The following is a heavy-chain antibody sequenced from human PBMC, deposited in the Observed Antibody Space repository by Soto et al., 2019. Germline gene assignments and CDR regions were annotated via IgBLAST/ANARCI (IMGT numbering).Heavy chain of an antibody. J-gene: IGHJ3*02. D-gene: IGHD3-22*01. Sequence: GASVKVSCKVSGYTLTELSMDWVRQAPGKGLEWMGGFDPEDGETIYAQKFQGRVTMTEDTSTDTAYMELSSLRSEDTAVYYCATIAFSDSSGYSAFDIWGQGTMVTVSS. CDR3: ATIAFSDSSGYSAFDI. CDR2: FDPEDGET. CDR1: GYTLTELS. V-gene: IGHV1-24*01.